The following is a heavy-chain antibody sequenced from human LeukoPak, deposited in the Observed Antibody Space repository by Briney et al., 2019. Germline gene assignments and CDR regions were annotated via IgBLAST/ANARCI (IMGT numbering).Heavy chain of an antibody. CDR2: IYYSGST. Sequence: SETLSLTCTVSGGSISSYYWSWIRQPPGKGLEWIGYIYYSGSTNYNPSLKSRVTISVDTSKNQFSLTLSSVTAADTAVYYCARLYDSSGRKVDYWGQGTLVTVSS. V-gene: IGHV4-59*08. CDR3: ARLYDSSGRKVDY. D-gene: IGHD3-22*01. J-gene: IGHJ4*02. CDR1: GGSISSYY.